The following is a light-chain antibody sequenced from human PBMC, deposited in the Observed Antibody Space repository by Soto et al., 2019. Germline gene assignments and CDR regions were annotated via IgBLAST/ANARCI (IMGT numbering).Light chain of an antibody. J-gene: IGLJ2*01. Sequence: QSALTQPASVSGSPGQSITISCTGTGSDVGGYNYVSWYQQHPGKAPKVMIYDVSNPPSGVSNRFSGSKSGNTASLTISGLQAEDEADYYCSSYTSASTPLVFGGGTKVTVL. CDR2: DVS. CDR3: SSYTSASTPLV. V-gene: IGLV2-14*01. CDR1: GSDVGGYNY.